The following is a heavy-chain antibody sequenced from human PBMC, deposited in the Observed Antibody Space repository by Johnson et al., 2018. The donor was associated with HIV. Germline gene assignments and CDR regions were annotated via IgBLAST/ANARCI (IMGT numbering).Heavy chain of an antibody. Sequence: VQLVESGGGVVRPGGSLRLSCAASGFSFDNNGMTWVRQAPGKGLEWVSGINWNGGSTGYADSVKGRFTISRDNAKNSLYLQMNSLRAEDTALYYCARRAGGLGYCSGGSCQGGAFDIWGQGTMVTVAS. CDR3: ARRAGGLGYCSGGSCQGGAFDI. J-gene: IGHJ3*02. CDR1: GFSFDNNG. CDR2: INWNGGST. D-gene: IGHD2-15*01. V-gene: IGHV3-20*04.